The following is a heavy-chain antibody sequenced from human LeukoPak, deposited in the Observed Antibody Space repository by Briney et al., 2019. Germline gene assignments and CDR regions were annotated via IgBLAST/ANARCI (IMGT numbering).Heavy chain of an antibody. CDR1: GGSISSGSYY. CDR3: AREGGHSYGYIFFDY. J-gene: IGHJ4*02. Sequence: TPSQTLSLTCTVSGGSISSGSYYWSWIRQPPGKGLEWIGYIYYSGSTNYNPSLKSRVTISVDTSKNQFSLKLSSVTAADTAVYYCAREGGHSYGYIFFDYWGQGTLVTVSS. D-gene: IGHD5-18*01. V-gene: IGHV4-61*01. CDR2: IYYSGST.